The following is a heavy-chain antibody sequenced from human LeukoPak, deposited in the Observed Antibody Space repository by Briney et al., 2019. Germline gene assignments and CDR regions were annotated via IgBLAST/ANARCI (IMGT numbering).Heavy chain of an antibody. CDR1: GDSFTSYS. Sequence: AESLKISSKGAGDSFTSYSSGSVRQMPGKRPEWMGSIYPSDSDTRYSQSFEGQVTISADKSISNDYLQWSSLNASDTAMYYCARSYSYGQYYFDYWGQGTMVTVSS. CDR2: IYPSDSDT. J-gene: IGHJ4*02. D-gene: IGHD5-18*01. CDR3: ARSYSYGQYYFDY. V-gene: IGHV5-51*01.